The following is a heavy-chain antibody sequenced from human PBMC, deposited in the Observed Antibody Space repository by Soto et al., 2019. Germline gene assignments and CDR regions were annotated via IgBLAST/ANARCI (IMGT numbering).Heavy chain of an antibody. CDR2: VYPGDSDT. V-gene: IGHV5-51*01. CDR3: GRYALPGGGTGHGMAV. Sequence: NDSSRGSEDSCASFWSARVLQMPGKGLECMGIVYPGDSDTRYSPSFQGQVTISADKSITTAYLQWRSLKASDTAMYYCGRYALPGGGTGHGMAVWGQGTTVTVSS. J-gene: IGHJ6*02. D-gene: IGHD1-1*01. CDR1: EDSCASFW.